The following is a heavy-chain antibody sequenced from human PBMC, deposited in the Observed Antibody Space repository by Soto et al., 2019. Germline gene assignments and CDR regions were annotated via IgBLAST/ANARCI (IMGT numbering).Heavy chain of an antibody. Sequence: QVQLQESGPGLVKPSETLSLTCTVSGGSISSYYWSWIRQPPGKGLEWIGYIFYSGSTNYNPSLKSRVTIAVDTSKNQFSLKLSSVTAADTAVYYWARLYGLEAFDFWGQGTMVTVSS. D-gene: IGHD3-16*02. CDR2: IFYSGST. V-gene: IGHV4-59*08. CDR1: GGSISSYY. CDR3: ARLYGLEAFDF. J-gene: IGHJ3*01.